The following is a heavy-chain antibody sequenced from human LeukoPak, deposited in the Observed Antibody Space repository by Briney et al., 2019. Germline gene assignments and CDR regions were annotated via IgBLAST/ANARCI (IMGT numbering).Heavy chain of an antibody. J-gene: IGHJ4*02. D-gene: IGHD3-10*01. V-gene: IGHV3-48*03. Sequence: GGSLRLSCAASGFTFSSYEMNWVRQAPGKGLEWVSYISDSGTTKYYADSVKGRITISRDNAKNPLYLQMNSLRAEDTAVYYCARAFGSGSYSFWGQGTLVSVSS. CDR2: ISDSGTTK. CDR1: GFTFSSYE. CDR3: ARAFGSGSYSF.